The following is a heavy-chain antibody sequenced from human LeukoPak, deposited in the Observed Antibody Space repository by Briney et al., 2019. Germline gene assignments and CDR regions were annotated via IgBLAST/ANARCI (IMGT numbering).Heavy chain of an antibody. J-gene: IGHJ6*03. Sequence: ASVKVSXKASGYTFTSYDINWVRQATGQGLEWMGWMNPNSGNTGYAQKFHGRVTMTRNTSISTAYMELSSLRAEDTAVYYCARGRESSWYFLYYYYYMDVWGKGTTVTVSS. D-gene: IGHD6-13*01. CDR2: MNPNSGNT. CDR3: ARGRESSWYFLYYYYYMDV. V-gene: IGHV1-8*01. CDR1: GYTFTSYD.